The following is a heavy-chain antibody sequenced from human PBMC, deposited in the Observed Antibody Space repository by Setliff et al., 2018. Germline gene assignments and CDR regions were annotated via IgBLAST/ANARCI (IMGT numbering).Heavy chain of an antibody. D-gene: IGHD6-13*01. V-gene: IGHV4-39*01. Sequence: SETLSLTCTVSGGSISSSRYYWGWIRQPPGKGLEWIGSINYSGSTYYNPSLKSRVTISVETSKNQFSLKLSSVTAADTAVYYCARAAGYSSSWYHYYYGMDVWG. CDR3: ARAAGYSSSWYHYYYGMDV. J-gene: IGHJ6*01. CDR1: GGSISSSRYY. CDR2: INYSGST.